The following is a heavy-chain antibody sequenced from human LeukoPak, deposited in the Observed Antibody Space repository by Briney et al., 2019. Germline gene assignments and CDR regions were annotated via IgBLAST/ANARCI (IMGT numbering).Heavy chain of an antibody. V-gene: IGHV3-23*01. J-gene: IGHJ5*02. CDR2: ISGSGGST. CDR3: AKEVNYYDTSDPGGWFDP. D-gene: IGHD3-22*01. CDR1: GFTFSSYA. Sequence: GGSLRLSCAASGFTFSSYAMSWVRQAPGKGLEWVSTISGSGGSTYSADSVKGRFTISRDNSKNTLYLQMNSLRAEDTAVYFCAKEVNYYDTSDPGGWFDPWGQGTLVTVSS.